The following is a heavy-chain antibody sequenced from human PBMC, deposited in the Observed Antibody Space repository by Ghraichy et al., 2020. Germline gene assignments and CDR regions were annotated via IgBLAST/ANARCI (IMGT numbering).Heavy chain of an antibody. J-gene: IGHJ4*02. Sequence: SETLSLTCTVSGASISSYYWSWIRQSPGKGLEWVGFIYYSGSTFYNPSLKGRVTISVDTSKSQFSLRLTSATAADTAVYYCARRGYYDSSGFYNFDYWGQGILVSVSS. CDR2: IYYSGST. D-gene: IGHD3-22*01. CDR3: ARRGYYDSSGFYNFDY. CDR1: GASISSYY. V-gene: IGHV4-59*08.